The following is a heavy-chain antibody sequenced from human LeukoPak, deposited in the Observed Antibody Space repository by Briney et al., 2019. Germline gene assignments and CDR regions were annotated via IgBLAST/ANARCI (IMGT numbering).Heavy chain of an antibody. D-gene: IGHD3-3*01. CDR3: VLEGSGFPI. CDR2: IYYSGST. V-gene: IGHV4-39*01. CDR1: GYSISNSSHY. J-gene: IGHJ3*02. Sequence: SETLSLTCNVLGYSISNSSHYWGWIRQPPGKGLEWMGSIYYSGSTDYNPSLKSRVTISVDTSKNQFSLKLSSVTAADTAVYYCVLEGSGFPIWGQGRVVTVSS.